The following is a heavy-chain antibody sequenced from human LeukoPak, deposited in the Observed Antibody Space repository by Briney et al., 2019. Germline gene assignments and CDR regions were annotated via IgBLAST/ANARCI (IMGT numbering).Heavy chain of an antibody. V-gene: IGHV1-69*01. D-gene: IGHD3-3*01. CDR1: GGTFSSYA. CDR3: ARGGSVDSWSGYYTRYYGMDV. Sequence: GSSVKVSCKASGGTFSSYAISWVRQAPGQGLEWMGGIIPIFGTANYAQKFQGRVTITADESTSTAYMELSSLRSEDTAVYYCARGGSVDSWSGYYTRYYGMDVWGQGTTVTVSS. CDR2: IIPIFGTA. J-gene: IGHJ6*02.